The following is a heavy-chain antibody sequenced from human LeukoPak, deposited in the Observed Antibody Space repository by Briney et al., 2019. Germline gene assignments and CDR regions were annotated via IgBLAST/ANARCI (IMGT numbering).Heavy chain of an antibody. CDR3: ARVMGSRCSGGSCYSDDAFDI. CDR1: GDTFTSYD. Sequence: ASVKVSCKASGDTFTSYDINWVRQATGQGGEWMGWMNPNSGNTGYAQKFQGRVTITRNTSISTAYMELSSLRSEDTAVYYCARVMGSRCSGGSCYSDDAFDIWGQGTMVTVSS. CDR2: MNPNSGNT. J-gene: IGHJ3*02. V-gene: IGHV1-8*01. D-gene: IGHD2-15*01.